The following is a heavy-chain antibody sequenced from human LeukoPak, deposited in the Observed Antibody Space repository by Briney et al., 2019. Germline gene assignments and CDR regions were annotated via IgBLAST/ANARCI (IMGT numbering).Heavy chain of an antibody. V-gene: IGHV4-39*01. Sequence: PSETLSLTCTVSGVSTSSSNSYWGWIRQPPGKGLEWIGSIYYSGNTYYNASLKSQVSISIDTSKNQFSLKLTSVTAADTAVYYCARQTGSGLFILPGGQGTLVTVSS. CDR1: GVSTSSSNSY. CDR3: ARQTGSGLFILP. J-gene: IGHJ4*02. D-gene: IGHD3/OR15-3a*01. CDR2: IYYSGNT.